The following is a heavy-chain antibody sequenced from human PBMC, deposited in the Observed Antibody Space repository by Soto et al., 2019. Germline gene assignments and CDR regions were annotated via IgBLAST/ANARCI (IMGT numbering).Heavy chain of an antibody. Sequence: PGGSLRLSCAASGFTFSSYGMHWVRQAPGKGLEWVAVIWYDGTKKYYADSVKGRFTISRDNSKNTLYLQVNSLRAEDTAVYYCARNPHPSADEPAIYYYYGMDVWGQGTTVTVSS. CDR1: GFTFSSYG. CDR2: IWYDGTKK. CDR3: ARNPHPSADEPAIYYYYGMDV. J-gene: IGHJ6*02. V-gene: IGHV3-33*01.